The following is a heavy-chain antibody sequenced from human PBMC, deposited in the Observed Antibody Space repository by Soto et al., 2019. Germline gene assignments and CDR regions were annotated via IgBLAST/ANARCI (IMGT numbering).Heavy chain of an antibody. Sequence: PVVSLRLSCAASGFTFSSYGMHWVRQAPGKGLEWVAVISCDGSNKYYADSVKGRFTISRDNSKNTPYLQMNSLRAEDTAVYYCAKDLRGYSYGTFDYWGQGTLVTVSS. V-gene: IGHV3-30*18. CDR1: GFTFSSYG. CDR2: ISCDGSNK. CDR3: AKDLRGYSYGTFDY. D-gene: IGHD5-18*01. J-gene: IGHJ4*02.